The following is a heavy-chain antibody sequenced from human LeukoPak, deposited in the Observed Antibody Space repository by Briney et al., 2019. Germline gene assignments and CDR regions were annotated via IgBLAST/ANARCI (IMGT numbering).Heavy chain of an antibody. CDR2: ISGSGGST. CDR3: AKDPVGQKLESNWFDP. D-gene: IGHD1-1*01. J-gene: IGHJ5*02. CDR1: GFTFSSYG. Sequence: PGGSLRLSCAASGFTFSSYGMSWVRQAPGKGLEWVSAISGSGGSTYYADSVKGRFTISRDNSKNTLYLQMNSLRAEDTAVYYCAKDPVGQKLESNWFDPWGQGTLVTVSS. V-gene: IGHV3-23*01.